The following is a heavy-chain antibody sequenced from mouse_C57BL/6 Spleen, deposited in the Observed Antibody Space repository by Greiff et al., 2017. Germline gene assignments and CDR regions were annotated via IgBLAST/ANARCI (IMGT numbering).Heavy chain of an antibody. CDR3: AREGTTVVAPDY. Sequence: DVQLQESEGGLVQPGSSMKLSCTASGFTFSDYYMAWVRQVPEKGLEWVANINYDGSSTYYLDSLKSRFIISRDNAKNILYLQMSSLKSEDTATYYCAREGTTVVAPDYWGQGTSVTVSS. CDR1: GFTFSDYY. CDR2: INYDGSST. D-gene: IGHD1-1*01. J-gene: IGHJ4*01. V-gene: IGHV5-16*01.